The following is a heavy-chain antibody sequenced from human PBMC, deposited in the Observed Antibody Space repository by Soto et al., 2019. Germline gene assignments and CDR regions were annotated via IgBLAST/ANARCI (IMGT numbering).Heavy chain of an antibody. CDR1: GGTFSSYA. CDR3: ARGRDEEGMITFGGVIV. Sequence: QVQLVQSGAEVKKPGSSVKVSCKASGGTFSSYAISWVRQAPGQGLEWMGGIIPIFGTANYAQKFQGRVTITAEESTSKAYMELSSLRSEDTAVYYCARGRDEEGMITFGGVIVWGQGTLVTVSS. J-gene: IGHJ4*02. D-gene: IGHD3-16*02. CDR2: IIPIFGTA. V-gene: IGHV1-69*01.